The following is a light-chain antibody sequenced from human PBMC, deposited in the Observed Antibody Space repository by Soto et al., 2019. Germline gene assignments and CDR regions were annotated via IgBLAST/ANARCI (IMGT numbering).Light chain of an antibody. Sequence: QSVLTQPPSVSAAPGQKVTISCSGSSSNIGNNYVSWYQHLPGTAPKLLIYDNYERPSGIPDRFSGSKSGTSATLGISGLQTGDEADYYCSTWDDSLSAVLFGGGTKVTVL. CDR3: STWDDSLSAVL. CDR2: DNY. CDR1: SSNIGNNY. V-gene: IGLV1-51*01. J-gene: IGLJ3*02.